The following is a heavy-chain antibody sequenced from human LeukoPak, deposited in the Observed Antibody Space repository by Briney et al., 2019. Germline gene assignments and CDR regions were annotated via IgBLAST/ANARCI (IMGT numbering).Heavy chain of an antibody. CDR3: ARTTEAHSWRTRYYDYYMDV. CDR2: IYTSGST. V-gene: IGHV4-61*09. D-gene: IGHD6-13*01. CDR1: GGSISSGSYY. Sequence: TLSLTCTVSGGSISSGSYYWSWIRQPAGKGLELIGHIYTSGSTNYNPSLKSRVTISVDTSKNQFSLKLSSVTAADTAVYYCARTTEAHSWRTRYYDYYMDVWGKGTTVTVSS. J-gene: IGHJ6*03.